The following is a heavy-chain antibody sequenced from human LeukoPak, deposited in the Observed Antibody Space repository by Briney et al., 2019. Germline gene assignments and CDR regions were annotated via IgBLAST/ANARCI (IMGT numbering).Heavy chain of an antibody. Sequence: AETLSLTCTVSGGSINFYYWSWIRQPAGKGLEWIGRIYSTGSTKYSPSLKSRVTMSVDKSKNQFSLNLSSVTAADTAVYYCARGIADPYSFDSWGQGPLVPASS. J-gene: IGHJ4*02. CDR2: IYSTGST. CDR1: GGSINFYY. V-gene: IGHV4-4*07. CDR3: ARGIADPYSFDS. D-gene: IGHD6-13*01.